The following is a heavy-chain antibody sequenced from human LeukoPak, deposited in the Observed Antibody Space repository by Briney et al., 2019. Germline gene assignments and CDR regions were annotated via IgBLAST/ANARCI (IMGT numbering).Heavy chain of an antibody. Sequence: GGSLRLSCAASGFTFSDYAMTWVRQAPGKGLEWVSSTGPVHYADSVKGRFTISRDDSKNTLFLRMNSLRAEDTAIYYCAKDSFSYNGIFDALDVWGQGTMVTVSS. CDR1: GFTFSDYA. D-gene: IGHD2-8*01. J-gene: IGHJ3*01. CDR3: AKDSFSYNGIFDALDV. V-gene: IGHV3-23*01. CDR2: TGPV.